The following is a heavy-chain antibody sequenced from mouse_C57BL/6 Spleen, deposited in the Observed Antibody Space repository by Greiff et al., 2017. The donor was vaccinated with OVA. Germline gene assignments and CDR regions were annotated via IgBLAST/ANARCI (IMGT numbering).Heavy chain of an antibody. CDR3: ARGDGNSWFAY. V-gene: IGHV1-82*01. CDR1: GYAFSSSW. D-gene: IGHD2-1*01. CDR2: IYPGDGDT. J-gene: IGHJ3*01. Sequence: QVQLQQSGPELVKPGASVKISCKASGYAFSSSWMNWVKQRPGKGLEWIGRIYPGDGDTNYNGKFKGKATLTADKSSSTAYMQLSSLTSEDAAVYFCARGDGNSWFAYWGQGTLVTVSA.